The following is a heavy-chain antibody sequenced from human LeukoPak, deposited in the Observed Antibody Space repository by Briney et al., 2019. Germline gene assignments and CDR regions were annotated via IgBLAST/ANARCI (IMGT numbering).Heavy chain of an antibody. CDR2: IHYSGKV. J-gene: IGHJ6*02. D-gene: IGHD3-22*01. CDR3: ARVPPLSRAVSGYYYVWNSVLPSSGMDV. V-gene: IGHV4-39*01. CDR1: GGSLRSSGHW. Sequence: NPSETLSLTCTVSGGSLRSSGHWWVWIRQPPGKGLEWIGSIHYSGKVYYNPSLKSRVTTSVDTSTDQFSLRLSSATAADTAVYYCARVPPLSRAVSGYYYVWNSVLPSSGMDVWGQGTTVTVSS.